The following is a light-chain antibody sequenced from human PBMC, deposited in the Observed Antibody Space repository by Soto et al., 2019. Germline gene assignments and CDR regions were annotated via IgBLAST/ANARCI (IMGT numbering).Light chain of an antibody. CDR3: QQYNSLLT. CDR2: QTS. CDR1: QYINTR. J-gene: IGKJ4*01. Sequence: EIVLTQSPATLSSFPGDRVTLSCRASQYINTRLAWYQHRPGQAPRLLIYQTSLRAAGIPARFSGSGSGTEFTLTISSLQSEDFAVYYCQQYNSLLTFGGGTKVDIK. V-gene: IGKV3D-15*01.